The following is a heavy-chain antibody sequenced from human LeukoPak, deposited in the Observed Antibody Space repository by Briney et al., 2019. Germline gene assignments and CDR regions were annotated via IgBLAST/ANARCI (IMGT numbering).Heavy chain of an antibody. J-gene: IGHJ4*02. Sequence: GGSLRLSCAASGFTFSSYWMSWVRPAPGKGLEWVALIKQDGSEKYYLDSVKGRFTISRDNAENSLYLQMNSLRAEDTAVYYCARDTSSIVGPRFDYWGQGILVTVSS. CDR1: GFTFSSYW. CDR2: IKQDGSEK. D-gene: IGHD1-26*01. V-gene: IGHV3-7*01. CDR3: ARDTSSIVGPRFDY.